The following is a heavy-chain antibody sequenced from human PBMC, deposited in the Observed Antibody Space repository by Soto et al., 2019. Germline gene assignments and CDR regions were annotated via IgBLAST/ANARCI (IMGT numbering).Heavy chain of an antibody. V-gene: IGHV3-64D*06. D-gene: IGHD6-13*01. CDR1: GFTVSSFG. CDR3: VKDMGQAAVGIRYPYGLDV. Sequence: GGSLRLSCSVSGFTVSSFGMHWVRQAPGKGLEHVSTLSSNGIGTYYADSVKGRFTFSRDTSKNTLYLQMSSLRTEDTAVYYCVKDMGQAAVGIRYPYGLDVWGLGTTVTVSS. CDR2: LSSNGIGT. J-gene: IGHJ6*02.